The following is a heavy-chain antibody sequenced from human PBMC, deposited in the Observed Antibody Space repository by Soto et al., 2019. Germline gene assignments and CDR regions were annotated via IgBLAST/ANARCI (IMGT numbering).Heavy chain of an antibody. V-gene: IGHV3-53*01. J-gene: IGHJ3*02. D-gene: IGHD6-19*01. CDR2: IQSGGPT. CDR3: AKRERWLLYAFAI. Sequence: GGSLRLSCAASGFTVSSKYMSWVRQAPGKGLEWVSLIQSGGPTYYADSVKGRFTISRDNSKNTLYLQMNSLRAEDTAVYYFAKRERWLLYAFAIWGQGTMVTVS. CDR1: GFTVSSKY.